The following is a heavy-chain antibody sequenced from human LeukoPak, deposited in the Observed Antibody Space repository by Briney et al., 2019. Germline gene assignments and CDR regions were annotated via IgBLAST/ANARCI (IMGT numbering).Heavy chain of an antibody. D-gene: IGHD5-12*01. CDR3: VKDRGMGLRFGGYFDY. J-gene: IGHJ4*02. CDR2: ISSNGGST. CDR1: GFTFSSYA. Sequence: GGSLRLSCSASGFTFSSYAMHWVRQAPGKGLEYVSAISSNGGSTYYADSVKGRFTISRDNSKNTQYLQMSSLRAEDTAVYYCVKDRGMGLRFGGYFDYWGQGTLVTVSS. V-gene: IGHV3-64D*06.